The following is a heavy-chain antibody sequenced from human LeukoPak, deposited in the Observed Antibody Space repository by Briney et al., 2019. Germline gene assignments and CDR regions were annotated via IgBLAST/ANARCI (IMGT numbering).Heavy chain of an antibody. D-gene: IGHD5-12*01. J-gene: IGHJ4*02. Sequence: GGSLRLSCAASGFTFSSYGMHWVRQAPGKGLEWVAFIRYDGSNKYYADPVKGRFTISRDNSKNTLYLQMNSLRAEDTAVYYCAKVRYSGYDHFDYWGQGTLVTVSS. CDR1: GFTFSSYG. V-gene: IGHV3-30*02. CDR3: AKVRYSGYDHFDY. CDR2: IRYDGSNK.